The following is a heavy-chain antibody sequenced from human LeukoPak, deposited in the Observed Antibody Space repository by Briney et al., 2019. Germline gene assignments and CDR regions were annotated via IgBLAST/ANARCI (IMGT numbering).Heavy chain of an antibody. J-gene: IGHJ4*02. CDR1: GFTFSDYY. CDR3: ARRAGAYSHPYDY. CDR2: ISSSGTTI. Sequence: GGSLRLSCAASGFTFSDYYMTWIRQAPGKGLEWISYISSSGTTIYYADSVKGRFTISRDNSKNTLYLQMNSLRAEDTAVYYCARRAGAYSHPYDYWGQGTLVTVSS. V-gene: IGHV3-11*01. D-gene: IGHD4/OR15-4a*01.